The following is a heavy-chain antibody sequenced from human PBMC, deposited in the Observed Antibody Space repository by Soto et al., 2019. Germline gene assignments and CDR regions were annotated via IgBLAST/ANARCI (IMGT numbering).Heavy chain of an antibody. Sequence: PGGSLRLSWAASGFTFSTYAMSWVRQAPGKGLEWVSAISGSGGSTYYADSVKGRFTISRDNSKNTLYLQMNSLRAEDTAVYYCAKDRALPVTGRYDYWGQGTLVTVSS. CDR1: GFTFSTYA. CDR3: AKDRALPVTGRYDY. D-gene: IGHD6-19*01. J-gene: IGHJ4*02. CDR2: ISGSGGST. V-gene: IGHV3-23*01.